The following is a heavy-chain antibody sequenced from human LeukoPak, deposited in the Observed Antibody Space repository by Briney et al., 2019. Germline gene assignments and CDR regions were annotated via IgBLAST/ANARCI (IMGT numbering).Heavy chain of an antibody. CDR2: INHSGST. V-gene: IGHV4-34*01. CDR3: ARGPPGGWYYFDH. CDR1: GGSISGYY. D-gene: IGHD6-19*01. Sequence: SETLSLTCTVSGGSISGYYWSWIRQPPGKGLEWIGEINHSGSTNYNPSLKSRVTISVDTSKNRFSLKLSSVTAADTAVYYCARGPPGGWYYFDHWGQGTLVTVSS. J-gene: IGHJ4*02.